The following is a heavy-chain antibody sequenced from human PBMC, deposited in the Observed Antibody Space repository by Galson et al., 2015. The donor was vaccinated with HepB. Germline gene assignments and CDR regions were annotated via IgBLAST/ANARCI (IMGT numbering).Heavy chain of an antibody. D-gene: IGHD6-13*01. J-gene: IGHJ2*01. CDR1: GFTLSKSA. V-gene: IGHV1-58*02. CDR3: AADLRYSSSWYLWYFDL. CDR2: IAVGSGNT. Sequence: SVKVSCKASGFTLSKSAIQWARQARGQRLEWIGWIAVGSGNTDYAQNFQERVTITRDMSTGTAYMELGSLRSEDTGVYYCAADLRYSSSWYLWYFDLWGRGTLVTVSS.